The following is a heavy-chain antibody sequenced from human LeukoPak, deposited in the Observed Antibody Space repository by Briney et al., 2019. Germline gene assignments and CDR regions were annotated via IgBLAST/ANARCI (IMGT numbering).Heavy chain of an antibody. Sequence: GASVKVSCKASGYTFTGYYMHWVRQAPGQGLEWMGWINPNSGSTNYAQKFQGRVTMTRDTSISTAYMELSRLRSDDTAVYYCARDRSVKYYFDYWGQGTLVTVSS. D-gene: IGHD5/OR15-5a*01. V-gene: IGHV1-2*02. J-gene: IGHJ4*02. CDR1: GYTFTGYY. CDR3: ARDRSVKYYFDY. CDR2: INPNSGST.